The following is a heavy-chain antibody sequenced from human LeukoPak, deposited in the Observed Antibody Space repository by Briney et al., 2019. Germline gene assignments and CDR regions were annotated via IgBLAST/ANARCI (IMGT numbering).Heavy chain of an antibody. J-gene: IGHJ6*03. CDR2: INHSGST. Sequence: SETLSLTCAVYGGSFSGYYWSWIRQPPGKGLEWIGEINHSGSTNYNPSLKSRVTISVDTSKNQFSLKLSSVTAADTAVYYCARGSGYYYYYMDVWGKGTTVTISS. CDR3: ARGSGYYYYYMDV. D-gene: IGHD3-10*01. V-gene: IGHV4-34*01. CDR1: GGSFSGYY.